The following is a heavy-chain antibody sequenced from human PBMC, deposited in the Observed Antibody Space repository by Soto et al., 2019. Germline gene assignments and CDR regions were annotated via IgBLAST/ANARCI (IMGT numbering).Heavy chain of an antibody. V-gene: IGHV1-69*01. Sequence: QVQLVQSGAEVKKPGSSVKVSCKASGGTFSSYAISWVRQAPGQGLEWMGGIIPIFGTANYAQKFQGRVTITADESTSTAYMELSSLRSEDTAVYYCASWNHPGYCSGGSCYATYYYGMDVWGQGTTVPVSS. CDR1: GGTFSSYA. CDR2: IIPIFGTA. CDR3: ASWNHPGYCSGGSCYATYYYGMDV. J-gene: IGHJ6*02. D-gene: IGHD2-15*01.